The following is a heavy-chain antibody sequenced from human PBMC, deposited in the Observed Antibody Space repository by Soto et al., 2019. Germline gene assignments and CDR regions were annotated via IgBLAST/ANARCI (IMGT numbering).Heavy chain of an antibody. CDR2: ISPYNGNT. J-gene: IGHJ4*02. Sequence: QVQLVQSGAEVKKPGASVNVSCKASGYTLTNYDISWVRQAPGQGLEWMGWISPYNGNTNYAQKLQGRVTMTTDTSTSTAYMELRSLRSDDTAVYYCARDAHCSSTNCYYFDYWGQGTLVTFSS. V-gene: IGHV1-18*01. CDR3: ARDAHCSSTNCYYFDY. CDR1: GYTLTNYD. D-gene: IGHD2-2*01.